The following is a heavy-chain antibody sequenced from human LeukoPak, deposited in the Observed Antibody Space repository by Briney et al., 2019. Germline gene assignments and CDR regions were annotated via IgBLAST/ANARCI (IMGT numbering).Heavy chain of an antibody. V-gene: IGHV1-69*05. CDR2: IIPMFGTA. CDR1: GGTFSRHA. CDR3: ATPYYDSSGYHALDY. D-gene: IGHD3-22*01. Sequence: SVKVSCKASGGTFSRHAISWVRQAPGQGLEWMGGIIPMFGTANYAQKFQGRVTITTDESTSTGYMELSSLRSEDTAVYYCATPYYDSSGYHALDYWGQGTLVTASS. J-gene: IGHJ4*02.